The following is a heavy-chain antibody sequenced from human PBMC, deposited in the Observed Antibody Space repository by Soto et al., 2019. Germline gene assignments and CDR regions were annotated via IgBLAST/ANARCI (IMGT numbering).Heavy chain of an antibody. CDR1: GGTFSSYA. V-gene: IGHV1-69*01. CDR2: IIPIFGTA. D-gene: IGHD3-16*01. J-gene: IGHJ6*02. CDR3: ARDPHTFPYYYGMDV. Sequence: QVQLVQSGAEVKKPGSSVKVSCTASGGTFSSYAISWVRQAPGQGLEWMGGIIPIFGTANYAQKFRGRVTITADESTSTAYMELSSLRSEETAVYYCARDPHTFPYYYGMDVWGQGTTVTVSS.